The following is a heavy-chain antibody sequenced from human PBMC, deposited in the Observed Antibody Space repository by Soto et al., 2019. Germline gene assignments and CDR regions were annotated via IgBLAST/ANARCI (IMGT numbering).Heavy chain of an antibody. CDR3: ARGSSFSSSFSCFDY. V-gene: IGHV4-59*01. CDR1: GGSISSYY. CDR2: IYYSGST. D-gene: IGHD6-6*01. Sequence: QVQLQESGPGLVKPSETLSLTCTVSGGSISSYYWSWIRQPPGKGLEWIGYIYYSGSTNYNPSLKSRVTISVDTSKNQFSLKLSSVTAADTAVYYCARGSSFSSSFSCFDYWGQGTLVTVSS. J-gene: IGHJ4*02.